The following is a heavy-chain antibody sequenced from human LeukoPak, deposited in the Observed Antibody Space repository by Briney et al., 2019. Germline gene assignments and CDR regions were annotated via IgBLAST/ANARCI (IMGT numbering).Heavy chain of an antibody. Sequence: SETLSLTCTVSGASISSYYWSGIRQPPGKGLEWIGYIYYSESTNYNPSLKSRVTISVDTSKNHFSLKLTSVTAADTAVYYCARGRVPTATWGQGTLVTVSS. D-gene: IGHD2-2*01. CDR2: IYYSEST. CDR1: GASISSYY. CDR3: ARGRVPTAT. V-gene: IGHV4-59*01. J-gene: IGHJ5*02.